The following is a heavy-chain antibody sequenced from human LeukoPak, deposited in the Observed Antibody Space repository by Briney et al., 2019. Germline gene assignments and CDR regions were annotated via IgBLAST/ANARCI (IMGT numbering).Heavy chain of an antibody. CDR3: AKGRIAVAADFGS. V-gene: IGHV3-43*01. CDR2: ITWNGGTT. D-gene: IGHD6-19*01. CDR1: GFTFDDYT. J-gene: IGHJ4*02. Sequence: SGGSLRLSCAASGFTFDDYTMHWVRQPPGKGLEWVSLITWNGGTTYYADSVKGRFTVSRDNGKNSLYLQMNSLRTEDTALYYCAKGRIAVAADFGSWGQGTLVTVSS.